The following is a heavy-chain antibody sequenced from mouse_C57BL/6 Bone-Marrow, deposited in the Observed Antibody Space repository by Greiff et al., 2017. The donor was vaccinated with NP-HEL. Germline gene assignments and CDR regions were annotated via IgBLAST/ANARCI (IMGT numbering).Heavy chain of an antibody. CDR2: FHPYNDDT. CDR3: ARSTARYYYAMDY. D-gene: IGHD3-2*01. J-gene: IGHJ4*01. V-gene: IGHV1-47*01. CDR1: GYTFTTYP. Sequence: VMLVESGAELVKPGASVKMSCKASGYTFTTYPIEWMKQNHGKSLEWIGNFHPYNDDTKYNEKFKGKATLTVEKSSSTVYLELSRLTSDDSAFYYCARSTARYYYAMDYWGQGTSVTVSS.